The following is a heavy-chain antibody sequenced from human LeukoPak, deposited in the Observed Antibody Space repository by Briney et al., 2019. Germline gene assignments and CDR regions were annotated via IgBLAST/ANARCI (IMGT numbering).Heavy chain of an antibody. CDR1: GFTFSSYE. Sequence: GGSLRLSCAASGFTFSSYEMNWVRQAPGKGLEWVSYISSSGSTIYYADSVKGRFTISRDNAKNSLYLQMNSLTAEDTALYYCARIKFSGRHTFDYWGQGTLVTVSS. CDR3: ARIKFSGRHTFDY. CDR2: ISSSGSTI. D-gene: IGHD1-26*01. V-gene: IGHV3-48*03. J-gene: IGHJ4*02.